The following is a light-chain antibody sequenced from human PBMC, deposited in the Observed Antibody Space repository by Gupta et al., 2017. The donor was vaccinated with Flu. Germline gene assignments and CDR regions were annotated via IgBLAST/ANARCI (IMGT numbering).Light chain of an antibody. CDR3: CSYAGSR. V-gene: IGLV2-23*01. CDR1: SSDVGSYNL. Sequence: TGTSSDVGSYNLVSWYQQHPGKAPKLTIYEGSKRPSGVSNRFSGSKSGNTASLTISGLQAEDEADYYCCSYAGSRLGGGTKLTVL. J-gene: IGLJ2*01. CDR2: EGS.